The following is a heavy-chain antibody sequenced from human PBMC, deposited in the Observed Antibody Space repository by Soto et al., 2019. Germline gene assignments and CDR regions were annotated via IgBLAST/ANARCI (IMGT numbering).Heavy chain of an antibody. J-gene: IGHJ6*02. CDR1: GGSISSSSYY. Sequence: SETLSLTCTVSGGSISSSSYYWGWIRQPPGKGLEWIGSIYYSGSTYYNPSLKSRVTISVDTSKNQFSLKLSSVTAADTAVYYCARQGATVVNYYYYGMDVWGQGTTVTVSS. CDR3: ARQGATVVNYYYYGMDV. V-gene: IGHV4-39*01. D-gene: IGHD4-17*01. CDR2: IYYSGST.